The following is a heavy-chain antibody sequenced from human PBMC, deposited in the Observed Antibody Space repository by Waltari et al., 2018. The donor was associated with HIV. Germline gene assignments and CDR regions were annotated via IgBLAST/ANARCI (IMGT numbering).Heavy chain of an antibody. CDR3: ARVDSSGVHAFDI. D-gene: IGHD6-19*01. J-gene: IGHJ3*02. CDR1: GGSFSGYY. V-gene: IGHV4-34*01. Sequence: VQLQQWGAGLLKPSETLSLTCAVYGGSFSGYYWRWIRQPPGKVLEWIGEINHSGSTNYNPSLKSRGTISVDTSKNQFSLKLSSVTAADTAVYYCARVDSSGVHAFDIWGQGTMVTVSS. CDR2: INHSGST.